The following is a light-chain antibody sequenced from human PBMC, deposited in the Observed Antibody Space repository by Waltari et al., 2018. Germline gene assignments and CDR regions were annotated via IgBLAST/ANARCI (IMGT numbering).Light chain of an antibody. CDR2: DVN. CDR3: NSYTSGRTWV. J-gene: IGLJ3*02. V-gene: IGLV2-14*03. CDR1: SSDVGGNNH. Sequence: QSALTQPASVSGSPGQSIIISCTGTSSDVGGNNHVSWFLHHPGKAPKLMIHDVNERPSGVSSRVSGSKSGNTASLTISGLQAEDEAIYYCNSYTSGRTWVFGGGTRLTVL.